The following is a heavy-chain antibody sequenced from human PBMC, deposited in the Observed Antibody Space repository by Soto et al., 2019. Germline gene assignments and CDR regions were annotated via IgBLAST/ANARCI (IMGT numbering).Heavy chain of an antibody. J-gene: IGHJ3*02. V-gene: IGHV1-69*06. D-gene: IGHD1-26*01. CDR2: IIPIFGTA. Sequence: SVKVSCKASGGTFSMYAISCVRQAPGQGLEGMGGIIPIFGTANYAQKFQGRVTITADKSTSTAYMELSSLRSEDTAVYYCVSGSGSSDDAFDIWGQGTMVTVSS. CDR1: GGTFSMYA. CDR3: VSGSGSSDDAFDI.